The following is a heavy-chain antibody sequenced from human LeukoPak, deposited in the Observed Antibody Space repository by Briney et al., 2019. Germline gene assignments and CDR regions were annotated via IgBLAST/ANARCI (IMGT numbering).Heavy chain of an antibody. CDR3: ARRGITIGNWFDP. J-gene: IGHJ5*02. CDR2: IYASGTT. CDR1: GGSLTGYY. D-gene: IGHD3-9*01. Sequence: SETLPLTCTVSGGSLTGYYWNWIRQPAGKGLEWIGRIYASGTTNHNPSLKSRVTMSVDTSKNQFSLRLSSVTAADTAVYYCARRGITIGNWFDPWGQGTLVTVSS. V-gene: IGHV4-4*07.